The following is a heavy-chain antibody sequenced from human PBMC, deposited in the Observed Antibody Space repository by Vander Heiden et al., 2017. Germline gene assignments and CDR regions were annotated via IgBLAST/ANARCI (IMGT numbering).Heavy chain of an antibody. Sequence: EVQLLESGGALVQPGGSLRLSCAASGFTFSTYAMSWVRQAAGKGLEWVSVISGSGGRTYYADSVKGRFTISRDNSKNTLYVQLNSLRAEDTAVYYCAKTDEDCSSSSCFGLFDYWGQGTLVTVSS. CDR1: GFTFSTYA. D-gene: IGHD2-2*01. CDR2: ISGSGGRT. J-gene: IGHJ4*02. V-gene: IGHV3-23*01. CDR3: AKTDEDCSSSSCFGLFDY.